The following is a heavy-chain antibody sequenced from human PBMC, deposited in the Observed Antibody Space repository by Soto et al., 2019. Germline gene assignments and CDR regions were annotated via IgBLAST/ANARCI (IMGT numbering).Heavy chain of an antibody. Sequence: VESGGGVVQPGRSLRLSCAASGFTFSSFGMHWVRQAPGKGLEWVSLIWYDGSKKSYGDSVKGRFTISRDNSRNTVYLQMNSLRAADTAVYYCARDASYYSLWSGYYPSRNGMDVWGQGTTVTVSS. CDR3: ARDASYYSLWSGYYPSRNGMDV. CDR1: GFTFSSFG. D-gene: IGHD3-3*01. V-gene: IGHV3-33*01. J-gene: IGHJ6*02. CDR2: IWYDGSKK.